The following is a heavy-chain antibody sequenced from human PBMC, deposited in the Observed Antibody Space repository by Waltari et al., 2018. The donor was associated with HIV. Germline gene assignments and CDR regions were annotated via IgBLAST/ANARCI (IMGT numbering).Heavy chain of an antibody. Sequence: QVQLVESGGGVVQPGRSLRLSCAASGFTFSSYGMHWVRQAPGKGLGWVAVIWDDGSNKYYADSVKGRFTISRDNSKNTLYLQMNSLRAEDTAVYYCARDRVWVAAAGTFDYWGQGTLVTVSS. CDR3: ARDRVWVAAAGTFDY. D-gene: IGHD6-13*01. J-gene: IGHJ4*02. V-gene: IGHV3-33*01. CDR2: IWDDGSNK. CDR1: GFTFSSYG.